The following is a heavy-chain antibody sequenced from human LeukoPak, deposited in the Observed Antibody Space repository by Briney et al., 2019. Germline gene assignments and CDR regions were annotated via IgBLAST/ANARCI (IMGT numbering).Heavy chain of an antibody. D-gene: IGHD2-21*02. V-gene: IGHV4-30-4*01. CDR1: GGAISSGDYY. CDR3: AFTCGGDCYPH. J-gene: IGHJ1*01. Sequence: SQTLSLTCTVSGGAISSGDYYWSWIRQPPGKGLEWIGYIYYSGSTYYNPSLKSRVTISVDTSKNQFSLKLSSVTAADTAVYYCAFTCGGDCYPHWGQGTLLTASS. CDR2: IYYSGST.